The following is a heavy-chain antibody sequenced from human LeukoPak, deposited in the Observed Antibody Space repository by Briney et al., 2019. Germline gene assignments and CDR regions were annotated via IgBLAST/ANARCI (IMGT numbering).Heavy chain of an antibody. Sequence: QPGGSLRLSCAASGFTFSSYAMHWVRQAPGKGLEYVSAISHNGRNTLYANSVKGRFTISRDNSKNTLYLQMGSLRAEDMAVYYCARETTGEAALDIWGQGTMVTVSS. CDR3: ARETTGEAALDI. D-gene: IGHD7-27*01. J-gene: IGHJ3*02. CDR2: ISHNGRNT. CDR1: GFTFSSYA. V-gene: IGHV3-64*01.